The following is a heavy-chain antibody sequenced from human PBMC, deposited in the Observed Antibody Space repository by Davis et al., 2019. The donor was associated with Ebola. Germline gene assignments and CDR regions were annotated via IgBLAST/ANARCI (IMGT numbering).Heavy chain of an antibody. CDR1: GFVFSNYV. D-gene: IGHD2-21*02. CDR2: ISSSSSYI. Sequence: GESLKISCAASGFVFSNYVMSWVRRAPGKGLEWVSFISSSSSYIYYADSVKGRFTVSRDNAKNSLYLQMNSLRAEDTAVYYCVRDPALVVTGGGWFFGLWGRGTLVTVSS. V-gene: IGHV3-21*01. CDR3: VRDPALVVTGGGWFFGL. J-gene: IGHJ2*01.